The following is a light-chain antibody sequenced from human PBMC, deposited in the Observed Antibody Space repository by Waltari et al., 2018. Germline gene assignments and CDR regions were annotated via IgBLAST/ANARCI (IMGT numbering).Light chain of an antibody. CDR1: KNIDNF. Sequence: DIQLNPSPASLSLSFGATVFITCLASKNIDNFLNWYQQKPGRSPLLLIYAASTLQSGVPSRFSGSGSGTDFTLTIRNLQPEDFATYYCQQSYGVPISFGGGTKVEI. CDR3: QQSYGVPIS. V-gene: IGKV1-39*01. J-gene: IGKJ4*01. CDR2: AAS.